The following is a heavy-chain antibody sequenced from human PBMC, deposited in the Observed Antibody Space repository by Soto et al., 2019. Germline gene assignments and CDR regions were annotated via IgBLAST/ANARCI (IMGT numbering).Heavy chain of an antibody. CDR2: VYYTGTT. D-gene: IGHD2-21*01. CDR1: GGSVSSASHY. CDR3: ARDVVELDSGGPRGWFDP. Sequence: QVQLQESGPRLVKPSETLSLTCSVSGGSVSSASHYWNWIRQPPGKRLELIGYVYYTGTTNYNPSPESRVSISVDTSKNQFSLKLTSVTAADTAVYYCARDVVELDSGGPRGWFDPWGQGSLVIVSS. V-gene: IGHV4-61*01. J-gene: IGHJ5*02.